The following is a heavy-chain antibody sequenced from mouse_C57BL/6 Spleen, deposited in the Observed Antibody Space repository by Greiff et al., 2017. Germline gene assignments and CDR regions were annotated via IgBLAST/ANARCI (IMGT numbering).Heavy chain of an antibody. J-gene: IGHJ3*01. CDR1: GFSLTSYG. D-gene: IGHD4-1*01. Sequence: VQLQQSGPGLVQPSQSLSITCTVSGFSLTSYGVHWVRQSPGKGLEWLGVIWSGGSTDYIAAFISRLSISEDNPKSQVFFKMNSLQADDTAIYCCASLTGPAWFAYWGQGTLVTVSA. V-gene: IGHV2-2*01. CDR2: IWSGGST. CDR3: ASLTGPAWFAY.